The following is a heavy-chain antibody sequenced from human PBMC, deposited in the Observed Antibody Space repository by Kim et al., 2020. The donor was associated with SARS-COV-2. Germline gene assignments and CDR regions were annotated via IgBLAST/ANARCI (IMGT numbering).Heavy chain of an antibody. Sequence: LKSRVTISVDTSKNQFSLKLSSVTAADTAVYYCARYQGVRIAAAGTGAQHWGQGTLVTVSS. CDR3: ARYQGVRIAAAGTGAQH. D-gene: IGHD6-13*01. V-gene: IGHV4-34*01. J-gene: IGHJ1*01.